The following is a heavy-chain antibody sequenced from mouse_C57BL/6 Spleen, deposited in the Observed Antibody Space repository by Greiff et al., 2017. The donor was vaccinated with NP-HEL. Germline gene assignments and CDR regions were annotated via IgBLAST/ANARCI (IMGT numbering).Heavy chain of an antibody. CDR2: IYPGNSDT. V-gene: IGHV1-5*01. Sequence: VQLQQSGTVLARPGASVKMSCKTSGYTFTSYWMHWVKQRPGLGLEWIGAIYPGNSDTSYNQKFKGKAKLTAVTSASTAYMELSSLTNEDSAVYYGTRQGQIYYDLHWGQGTTLTVSS. CDR3: TRQGQIYYDLH. J-gene: IGHJ2*01. D-gene: IGHD2-4*01. CDR1: GYTFTSYW.